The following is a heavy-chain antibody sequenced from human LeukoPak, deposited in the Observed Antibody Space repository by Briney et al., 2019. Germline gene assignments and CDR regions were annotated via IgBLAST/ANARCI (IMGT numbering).Heavy chain of an antibody. J-gene: IGHJ5*02. V-gene: IGHV1-8*01. D-gene: IGHD4-17*01. CDR2: VNPQSGNS. CDR3: AQAYRTTTGFDP. CDR1: GNTFTTYG. Sequence: GASVKVSCKASGNTFTTYGFNWVRQATGQGLEWMGWVNPQSGNSGSAQKFQDRVTMTANTSISTAYLELSGLRFEDTGVYYCAQAYRTTTGFDPWGQGTLVTVSS.